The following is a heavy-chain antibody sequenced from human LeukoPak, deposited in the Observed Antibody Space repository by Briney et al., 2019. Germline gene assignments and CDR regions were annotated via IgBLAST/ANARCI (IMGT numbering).Heavy chain of an antibody. Sequence: GGSLRLSCAASGFTVSSSYMSWVRQAPGKGLEWVAVISYDGINKYYADSVKGRFTISRDSSKNTLYLQMNSLRAEDTAVYYCATEEGSNYYASSGSPDYWGQGTLVTVSS. V-gene: IGHV3-30-3*01. D-gene: IGHD3-22*01. CDR2: ISYDGINK. J-gene: IGHJ4*02. CDR1: GFTVSSSY. CDR3: ATEEGSNYYASSGSPDY.